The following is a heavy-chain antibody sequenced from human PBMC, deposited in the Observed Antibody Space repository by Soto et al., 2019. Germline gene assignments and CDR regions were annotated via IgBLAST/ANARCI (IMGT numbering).Heavy chain of an antibody. CDR3: ARGRGYSYGLDP. J-gene: IGHJ5*02. D-gene: IGHD5-18*01. CDR1: GDSISSINNY. V-gene: IGHV4-30-4*01. Sequence: QVQLQESGPGLVKPSQTLSLTCTVSGDSISSINNYWSWIRQPPGEGLEWIGFISYSGTTSYSPSLKSRVAISLDTSKNQFSLSLNFVTAADTAGYYCARGRGYSYGLDPWGQGSLVTVSS. CDR2: ISYSGTT.